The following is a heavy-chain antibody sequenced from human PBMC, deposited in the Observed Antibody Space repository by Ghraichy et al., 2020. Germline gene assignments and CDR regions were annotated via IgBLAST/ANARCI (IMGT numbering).Heavy chain of an antibody. D-gene: IGHD1-26*01. J-gene: IGHJ3*02. CDR1: GYPFTAYY. V-gene: IGHV1-2*02. CDR3: ARGGTYSFDAFNI. Sequence: ASVKVSCKASGYPFTAYYVHWVRQAPGQGLEYMGWITPDTGDTNYAQKFQGRVTMTTDTSVTTAYMELSSLTSDDTAVYYCARGGTYSFDAFNIWGQRTMVTVSS. CDR2: ITPDTGDT.